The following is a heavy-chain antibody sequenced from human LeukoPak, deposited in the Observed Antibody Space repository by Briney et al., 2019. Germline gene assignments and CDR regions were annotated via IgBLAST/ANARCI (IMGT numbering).Heavy chain of an antibody. V-gene: IGHV3-23*01. CDR1: GFTFSSYA. D-gene: IGHD1-26*01. CDR3: AKAISVGATTDAAD. CDR2: ISGSGGST. J-gene: IGHJ4*02. Sequence: GGSLRLSCAAFGFTFSSYAMSWVRQAPGKGLEWVSAISGSGGSTYYADSVRGRFTISRDNSKNTLYLQMNSLRAEDTAVYYCAKAISVGATTDAADWGQGTLVTVSS.